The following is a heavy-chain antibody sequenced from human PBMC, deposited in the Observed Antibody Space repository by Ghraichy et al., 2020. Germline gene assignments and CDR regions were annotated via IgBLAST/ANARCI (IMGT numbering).Heavy chain of an antibody. CDR2: IYYSGST. CDR3: ARLRWELLLGFDY. Sequence: GSLSLTCTVSGGSISSSSYYWGWIRQSPGKGLEWIGSIYYSGSTYYNPSLKSRVTISVDTSKNQFSLKLSSVTAADTAVYYCARLRWELLLGFDYWGQGTLVTVSS. D-gene: IGHD1-26*01. V-gene: IGHV4-39*01. J-gene: IGHJ4*02. CDR1: GGSISSSSYY.